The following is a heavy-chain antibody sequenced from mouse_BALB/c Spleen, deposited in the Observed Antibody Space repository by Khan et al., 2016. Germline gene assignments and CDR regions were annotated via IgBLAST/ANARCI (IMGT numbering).Heavy chain of an antibody. V-gene: IGHV9-3*02. D-gene: IGHD3-1*01. CDR3: ARAARATFAY. J-gene: IGHJ3*01. CDR1: GYTFTNYG. CDR2: IHTSTGEP. Sequence: QIQLVQSGPELKKPGETVKISCKASGYTFTNYGMNWVKQAPGKGLKWMGCIHTSTGEPTYAEEFKGRVAFSLETSDSTAYLQINNLKSEDTATDFCARAARATFAYWGQGTLVTVSA.